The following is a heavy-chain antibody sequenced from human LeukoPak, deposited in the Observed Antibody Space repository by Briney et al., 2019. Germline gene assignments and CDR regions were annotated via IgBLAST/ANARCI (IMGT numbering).Heavy chain of an antibody. J-gene: IGHJ5*02. CDR1: GGSTSSGGYS. CDR3: ARTSSWFDP. V-gene: IGHV4-31*03. CDR2: IYYSGST. D-gene: IGHD2-2*01. Sequence: SQTLSLTCTVSGGSTSSGGYSWSWIRQHPGKGLEWIGYIYYSGSTYYNPPLKSRVTISVDTSKNQFSLKLSSVTAADTAVYYCARTSSWFDPWGQGTLVTVSS.